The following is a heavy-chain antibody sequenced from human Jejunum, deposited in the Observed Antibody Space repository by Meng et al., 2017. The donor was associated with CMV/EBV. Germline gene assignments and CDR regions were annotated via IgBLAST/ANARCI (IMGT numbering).Heavy chain of an antibody. CDR3: AVGPELPNGMDV. CDR2: IYSGGST. J-gene: IGHJ6*02. CDR1: EFIVRSNY. D-gene: IGHD1-7*01. Sequence: AASEFIVRSNYISWVRHAPGRGLEWVSVIYSGGSTYYTDSVKGRFTISRDNSKHALYLQMNSLRADDTAAYYCAVGPELPNGMDVWGQGTTVTVSS. V-gene: IGHV3-53*01.